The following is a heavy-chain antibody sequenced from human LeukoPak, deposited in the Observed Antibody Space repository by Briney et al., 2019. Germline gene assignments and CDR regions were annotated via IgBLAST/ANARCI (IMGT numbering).Heavy chain of an antibody. CDR2: ISGSGGST. CDR3: AKESQQLPRLYYFDY. Sequence: GGSLRHSCAASGFTFSSYAMSWVRQAPGKGLEWVSAISGSGGSTYYADSVKGRFTISRDNSKNTLYLQMNSLRAEDTAVYYCAKESQQLPRLYYFDYWGQGTLVTVSS. V-gene: IGHV3-23*01. CDR1: GFTFSSYA. D-gene: IGHD6-13*01. J-gene: IGHJ4*02.